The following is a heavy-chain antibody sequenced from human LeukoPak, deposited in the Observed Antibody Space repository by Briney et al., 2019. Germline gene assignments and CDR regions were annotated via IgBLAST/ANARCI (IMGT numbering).Heavy chain of an antibody. V-gene: IGHV4-38-2*01. CDR2: IYRSGNS. CDR3: ARSGGLYWIQT. D-gene: IGHD2-15*01. CDR1: GYSISSGYY. J-gene: IGHJ5*02. Sequence: SETLSPTCAVSGYSISSGYYWGWIRQPPGTGLDWIGSIYRSGNSYYNPSLKSRVTLSLDTANNQFSPKLSSVTAPDAAGYYCARSGGLYWIQTWGQGALVSVSS.